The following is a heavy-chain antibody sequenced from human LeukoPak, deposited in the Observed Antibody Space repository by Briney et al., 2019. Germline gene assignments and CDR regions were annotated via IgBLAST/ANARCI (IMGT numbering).Heavy chain of an antibody. V-gene: IGHV4-59*01. Sequence: SETLSLTCTVSGGSISSNCWSWIRQPPGKGLEWIGSIQDSGRTNYNPTLQSRVTISADRSESRFSLRLNSVTTADTAVYYCARRLGLRAPFDYWGQGTLATVSS. CDR1: GGSISSNC. J-gene: IGHJ4*02. D-gene: IGHD3-16*01. CDR3: ARRLGLRAPFDY. CDR2: IQDSGRT.